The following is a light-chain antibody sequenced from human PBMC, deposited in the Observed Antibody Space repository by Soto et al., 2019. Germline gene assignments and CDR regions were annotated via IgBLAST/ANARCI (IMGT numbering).Light chain of an antibody. CDR3: EQYNKWYT. J-gene: IGKJ2*01. V-gene: IGKV3-15*01. CDR1: QSVSSD. CDR2: GAS. Sequence: EIVMTQSPATLSVSLGERATLSCRASQSVSSDLAWYQQKPGQAPRLLIYGASTRATGIPARFSGSGSETEFTLAISSLQSEDFAVYYCEQYNKWYTFGQGTKLEI.